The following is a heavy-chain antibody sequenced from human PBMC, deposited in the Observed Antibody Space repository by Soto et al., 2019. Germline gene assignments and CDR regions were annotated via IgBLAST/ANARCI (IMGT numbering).Heavy chain of an antibody. CDR3: ASSSRSHYYGMDV. V-gene: IGHV1-2*04. CDR2: INPNSGGT. Sequence: ASVKVSCKASGYTFTSYGISWVRQAPGQGLEWMGWINPNSGGTNYAQKFQGWVTMTRDTSISTAYMELSRLRSDDTAVYYCASSSRSHYYGMDVWGQGTTVTVSS. CDR1: GYTFTSYG. J-gene: IGHJ6*02.